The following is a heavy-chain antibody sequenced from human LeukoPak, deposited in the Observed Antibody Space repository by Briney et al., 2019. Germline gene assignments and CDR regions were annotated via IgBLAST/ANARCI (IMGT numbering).Heavy chain of an antibody. Sequence: AGGSLRLSCAAFGFTFSSYAMSWVRQAPGKGLEWVSAISGSGSCTYYADSVKGRFTISRDNSKNTLYLQMNRLRADDTAVYFCAKDREEWLLAFDYWGQGTLVSVSS. CDR2: ISGSGSCT. J-gene: IGHJ4*02. V-gene: IGHV3-23*01. CDR1: GFTFSSYA. D-gene: IGHD3-3*01. CDR3: AKDREEWLLAFDY.